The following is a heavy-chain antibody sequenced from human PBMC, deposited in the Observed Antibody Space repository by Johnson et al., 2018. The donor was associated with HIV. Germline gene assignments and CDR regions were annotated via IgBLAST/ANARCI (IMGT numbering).Heavy chain of an antibody. CDR1: GFTVTSNY. CDR2: IYSGGST. Sequence: VQLVESGGGLVQPGESLRLSCAAAGFTVTSNYMSWVRQAPGKGLEWVSVIYSGGSTYYADSVKGRFTISRDNYKNTLYLQMNSLRVENTAVYHCAKDRGSPGIPAAFDIWGQGTMVTVSS. J-gene: IGHJ3*02. D-gene: IGHD1-26*01. V-gene: IGHV3-66*01. CDR3: AKDRGSPGIPAAFDI.